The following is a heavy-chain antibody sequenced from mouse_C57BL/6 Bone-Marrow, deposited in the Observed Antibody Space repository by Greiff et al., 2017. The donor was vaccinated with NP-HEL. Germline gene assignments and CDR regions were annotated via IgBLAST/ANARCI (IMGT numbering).Heavy chain of an antibody. D-gene: IGHD1-1*01. Sequence: VQLQQPGAELVKPGASVKMSCKASGYTFTSYWITWVKQRPGQGLEWIGDIYPGSGSTNYNEKFKRKATLTVDTSSSTAYMQLSSLTSEDSAVYYCASAMVVANWYFDVWGTGTTVTVSS. CDR2: IYPGSGST. CDR1: GYTFTSYW. CDR3: ASAMVVANWYFDV. J-gene: IGHJ1*03. V-gene: IGHV1-55*01.